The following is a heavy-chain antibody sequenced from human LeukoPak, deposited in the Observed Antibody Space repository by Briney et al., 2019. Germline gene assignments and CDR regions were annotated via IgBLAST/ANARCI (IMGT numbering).Heavy chain of an antibody. Sequence: GGSLRLTCAASGFTFSDHYMDWVRQAPGKGLEWVSRIRNRANRYSTDYAASVKGRFTISRDNAKNSLYLQMNSLRAEDTAVYYCASFNLMYDFWSGYKLPDYWGQGTLVTVSS. CDR2: IRNRANRYST. V-gene: IGHV3-72*01. CDR1: GFTFSDHY. J-gene: IGHJ4*02. D-gene: IGHD3-3*01. CDR3: ASFNLMYDFWSGYKLPDY.